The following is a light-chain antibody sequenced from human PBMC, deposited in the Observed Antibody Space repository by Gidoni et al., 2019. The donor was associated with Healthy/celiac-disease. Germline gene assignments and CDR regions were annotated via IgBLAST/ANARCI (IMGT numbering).Light chain of an antibody. V-gene: IGLV2-14*01. CDR3: SSYTSSSTLV. CDR1: SSDVGGYNY. CDR2: EVS. Sequence: LTQPASVSGSPGQSITISCTGTSSDVGGYNYVSWYQPHPGKATKLMIYEVSNRPSGVSNRFSGSKSGNTASRTNSGRQAEDEADYYCSSYTSSSTLVFGTGTKVTVL. J-gene: IGLJ1*01.